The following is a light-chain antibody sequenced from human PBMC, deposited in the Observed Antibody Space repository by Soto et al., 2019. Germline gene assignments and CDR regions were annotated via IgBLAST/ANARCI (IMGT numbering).Light chain of an antibody. CDR3: CSYAGRSTLV. J-gene: IGLJ2*01. V-gene: IGLV2-23*01. CDR2: EGS. CDR1: SSDVGSYNL. Sequence: QYALTQPASVSGSPGQSITISCTGTSSDVGSYNLVSWYQQHPGKAPKLMIYEGSKRPSGVSNRFSGSKSGNTASLTISGLQAEDEADYYCCSYAGRSTLVFGGGTKVTVL.